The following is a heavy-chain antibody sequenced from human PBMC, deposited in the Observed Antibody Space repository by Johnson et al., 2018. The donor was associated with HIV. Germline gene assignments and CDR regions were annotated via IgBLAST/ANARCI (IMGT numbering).Heavy chain of an antibody. V-gene: IGHV3-66*02. CDR2: IFSVGSA. Sequence: VQLVESGGGLVQPGGSLRLSCAASGIIVTGNFMSWVRQAPGKGLEWVSVIFSVGSAYYADSVKGRFTISRDNSKNTLYLQMNSLRAEDTAVYYCAKTEDRGYRMETGAFDIWGQGTMVTVSS. J-gene: IGHJ3*02. CDR1: GIIVTGNF. CDR3: AKTEDRGYRMETGAFDI. D-gene: IGHD5-18*01.